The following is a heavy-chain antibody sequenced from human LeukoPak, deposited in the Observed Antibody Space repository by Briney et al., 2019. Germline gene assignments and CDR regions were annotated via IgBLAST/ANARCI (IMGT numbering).Heavy chain of an antibody. J-gene: IGHJ5*02. Sequence: GRCLRLSCAVSGFTSDDYGMSWVSQPARKGLEWVSGINSNGGSTGYADCVKGRFTTSTDNAKNSLYLQMNSLRAEDTALYYCARDPPEGNNWFDPWGQGTLVTVSS. CDR2: INSNGGST. CDR3: ARDPPEGNNWFDP. CDR1: GFTSDDYG. V-gene: IGHV3-20*04. D-gene: IGHD1-14*01.